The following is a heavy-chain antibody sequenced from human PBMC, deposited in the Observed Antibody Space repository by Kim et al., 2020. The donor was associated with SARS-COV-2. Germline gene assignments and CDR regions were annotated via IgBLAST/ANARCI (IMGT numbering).Heavy chain of an antibody. J-gene: IGHJ6*02. CDR3: ARWDRDTIFGVVKDYYYYGMDV. CDR2: IIPIFGTA. D-gene: IGHD3-3*01. Sequence: SVKVSCKASGGTFSSYAISWVRQAPGQGLEWMGGIIPIFGTANYAQKFQGRVTITADESTSTAYMELSSLRSEDTAVYYCARWDRDTIFGVVKDYYYYGMDVWGQGTTVTVSS. CDR1: GGTFSSYA. V-gene: IGHV1-69*13.